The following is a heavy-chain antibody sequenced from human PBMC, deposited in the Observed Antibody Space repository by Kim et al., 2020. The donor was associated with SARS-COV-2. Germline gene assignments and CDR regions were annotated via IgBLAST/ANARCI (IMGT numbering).Heavy chain of an antibody. CDR3: ARGLVVPAAIFSEALIDPYGMDV. CDR1: GFTFSSYS. D-gene: IGHD2-2*02. CDR2: ISSSSSYI. Sequence: GGSLRLSCAASGFTFSSYSMNWVRQAPGKGLEWVSSISSSSSYIYYADSVKGRFTISRDNAKNSLYLQMNSLRAEDTAVYYCARGLVVPAAIFSEALIDPYGMDVWGQGTTVTVSS. V-gene: IGHV3-21*01. J-gene: IGHJ6*02.